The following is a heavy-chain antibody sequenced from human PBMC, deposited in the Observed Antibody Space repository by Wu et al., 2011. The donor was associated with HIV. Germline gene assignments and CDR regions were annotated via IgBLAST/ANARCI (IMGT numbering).Heavy chain of an antibody. Sequence: QVQLVQSGAEVKKPGASVKVSCKASGYTFTSYYMHWVRQAPGQGLEWMGIINPSGGSTSYAQKFQGRVTMTRDTSTSTVYMELSSLRSEDTAVYYCARDPSYRVRGKRVPATWYFDLVGPWPPWSLVSS. D-gene: IGHD3-10*01. J-gene: IGHJ2*01. CDR1: GYTFTSYY. V-gene: IGHV1-46*01. CDR2: INPSGGST. CDR3: ARDPSYRVRGKRVPATWYFDL.